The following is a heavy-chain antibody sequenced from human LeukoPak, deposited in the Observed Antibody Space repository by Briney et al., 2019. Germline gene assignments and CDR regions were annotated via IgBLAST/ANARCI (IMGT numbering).Heavy chain of an antibody. D-gene: IGHD1-26*01. V-gene: IGHV4-34*10. Sequence: SETLSLTCDVYGGSLSDYCWTWIRQTPGKGLEWIGHMNHLMTTNYNPSLESRVTISLDTSKNQFSLNLTSVTAADTAVYYCATYPKRETWETLDHWGQGTLVTVSS. CDR1: GGSLSDYC. CDR2: MNHLMTT. J-gene: IGHJ4*02. CDR3: ATYPKRETWETLDH.